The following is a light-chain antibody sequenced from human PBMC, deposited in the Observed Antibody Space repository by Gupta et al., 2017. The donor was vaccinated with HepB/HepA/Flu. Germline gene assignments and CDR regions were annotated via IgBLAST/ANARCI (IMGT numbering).Light chain of an antibody. V-gene: IGLV3-21*04. CDR2: YDS. Sequence: SSVLTQPPSVSGAPGQTARITCGGNNIGSKSVHWYQQKPCQAPVLVIYYDSDRPSGIPERCSGANSGNTATLTISRVEAGDEADYYCQVCDSSSDHVVFGGGTKLTVL. CDR1: NIGSKS. J-gene: IGLJ2*01. CDR3: QVCDSSSDHVV.